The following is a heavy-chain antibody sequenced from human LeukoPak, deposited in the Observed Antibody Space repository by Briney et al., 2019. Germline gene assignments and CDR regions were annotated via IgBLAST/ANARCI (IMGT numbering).Heavy chain of an antibody. Sequence: GGSLRLSCAASGFTFSNYAMSWVRQAPGKGLEWVSYISSSSSTIYYADSVKGRFTISRGNAKNSLYLQMNSLRAEDTAVYYCARGAYYYEDWGQGTLVTVSS. D-gene: IGHD3-22*01. V-gene: IGHV3-48*01. J-gene: IGHJ4*02. CDR2: ISSSSSTI. CDR1: GFTFSNYA. CDR3: ARGAYYYED.